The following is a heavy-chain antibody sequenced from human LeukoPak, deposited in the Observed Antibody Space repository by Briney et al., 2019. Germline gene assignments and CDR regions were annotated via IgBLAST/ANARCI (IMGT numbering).Heavy chain of an antibody. CDR2: IDRDGLRE. D-gene: IGHD3-3*01. J-gene: IGHJ5*01. Sequence: XSLXXSXTASTRYFANYWMHWVRHVPGKGLAWLSRIDRDGLREDYADSVRGRFTISRHNAKSTTYLQMNSLRAEDTAVYYXGXSRWSGVVDSWGQGTLVTVSS. CDR3: GXSRWSGVVDS. CDR1: TRYFANYW. V-gene: IGHV3-74*01.